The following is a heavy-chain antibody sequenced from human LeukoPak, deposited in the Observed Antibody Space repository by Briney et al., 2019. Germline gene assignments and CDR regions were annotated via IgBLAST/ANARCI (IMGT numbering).Heavy chain of an antibody. CDR2: IYYRGST. CDR3: ARHYSYDSSGYYQPFDY. CDR1: GGSISSYY. J-gene: IGHJ4*02. V-gene: IGHV4-59*08. Sequence: PSETLSLTCTVSGGSISSYYWSWIRQPPGKGLEWIGYIYYRGSTNYNPSLKSRVTISVDTSKNQFSLKLSSVTAADTAVYYCARHYSYDSSGYYQPFDYWGQGTLVTVSS. D-gene: IGHD3-22*01.